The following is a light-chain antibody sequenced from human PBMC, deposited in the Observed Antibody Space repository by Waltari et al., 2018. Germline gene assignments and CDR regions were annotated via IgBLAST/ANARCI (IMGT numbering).Light chain of an antibody. CDR1: QGIGNN. J-gene: IGKJ3*01. CDR3: QQGYSYPIT. CDR2: RAS. V-gene: IGKV1-6*01. Sequence: IQMTQSPSSLSASIGDTVTITCQASQGIGNNLNWYQQKEGKGPKLLIYRASSLQSGIPSRFIGSRSWTDFSLTISSLQPEDFATYYCQQGYSYPITFGPGTKLD.